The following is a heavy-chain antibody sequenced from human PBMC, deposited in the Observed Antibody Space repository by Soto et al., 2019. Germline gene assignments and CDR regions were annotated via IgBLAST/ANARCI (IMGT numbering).Heavy chain of an antibody. CDR3: ARSPIVYCSGGSCHFFDY. J-gene: IGHJ4*02. CDR2: ISSNGGST. D-gene: IGHD2-15*01. CDR1: GFTFSNAW. V-gene: IGHV3-64*01. Sequence: GGSLRLSCAASGFTFSNAWMSWVRQAPGKGLEYVSAISSNGGSTYYANSVKGRFTISRDNSKNTLYLQMGSLRAEDMAVYYCARSPIVYCSGGSCHFFDYWGQGTLVTVSS.